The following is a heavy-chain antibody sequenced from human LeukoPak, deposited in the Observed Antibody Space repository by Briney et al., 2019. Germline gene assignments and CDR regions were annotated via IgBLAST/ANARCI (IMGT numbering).Heavy chain of an antibody. V-gene: IGHV4-59*01. Sequence: SETLSLTCTVSGGSINSYYWSWIRQPPGKGLEWIGYIYYSGSTDYNPSLKSRVTISVDTSKNQFSLKLSSVTAADTAVYYCARESGPAVTEYYFDYWGQGTLVTVSS. CDR2: IYYSGST. CDR3: ARESGPAVTEYYFDY. CDR1: GGSINSYY. J-gene: IGHJ4*02. D-gene: IGHD2-21*02.